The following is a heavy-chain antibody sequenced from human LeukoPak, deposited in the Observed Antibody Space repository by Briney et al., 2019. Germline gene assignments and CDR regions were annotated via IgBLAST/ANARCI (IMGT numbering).Heavy chain of an antibody. CDR3: ARGGGTYYYDSSGYFYY. CDR1: GGSISSYY. J-gene: IGHJ4*02. Sequence: SSETLSLTCTVSGGSISSYYWSWIRQPPGKGLEWIGYIYYSGSTNYNPSLKSRVTISVDTSKNQFSLKLSSVTAADTAVYYCARGGGTYYYDSSGYFYYWGQGTLVTVSS. V-gene: IGHV4-59*01. CDR2: IYYSGST. D-gene: IGHD3-22*01.